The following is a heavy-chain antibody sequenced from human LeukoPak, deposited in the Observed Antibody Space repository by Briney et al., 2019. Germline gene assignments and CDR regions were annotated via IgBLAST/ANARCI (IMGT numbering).Heavy chain of an antibody. J-gene: IGHJ4*02. Sequence: SVKVSCKASGFTFTSSAMQWVRQARGQRLEWRGWIVVGSGNTNYAQKFQERVTITRDMSTSTAYMELSSLRSEDTAVYYCAAVECSGGSCYSVDWGQGTLVTVSS. CDR1: GFTFTSSA. V-gene: IGHV1-58*02. CDR3: AAVECSGGSCYSVD. D-gene: IGHD2-15*01. CDR2: IVVGSGNT.